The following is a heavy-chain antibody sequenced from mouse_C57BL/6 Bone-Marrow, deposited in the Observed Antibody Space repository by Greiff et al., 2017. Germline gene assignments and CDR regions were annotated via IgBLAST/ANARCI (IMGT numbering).Heavy chain of an antibody. CDR3: ARVEYYGSSYEVAY. Sequence: QVQLQQSGAELVKPGASVKLPCKASGSTFTISWMQWLHQRPGSGLEWIGEIDPSDSYTNYNQKFKGKATLTVDTSSSTTYMQLSSLTSEDSAVYYCARVEYYGSSYEVAYWGQGTLVTVSA. CDR2: IDPSDSYT. J-gene: IGHJ3*01. V-gene: IGHV1-50*01. CDR1: GSTFTISW. D-gene: IGHD1-1*01.